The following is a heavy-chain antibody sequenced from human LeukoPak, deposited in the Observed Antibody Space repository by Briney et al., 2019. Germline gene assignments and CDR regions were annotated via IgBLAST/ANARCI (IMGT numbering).Heavy chain of an antibody. V-gene: IGHV3-21*01. Sequence: GGSLRLSCAASGFTFSSYSMNWVRQAPGKGLEWVSSISSSSSYIYYADSVKGRFTISRDNAKNSLYLQMNSLRAEDTAVYYCARDLGMIKGDVGDYWGQGTLVTVSS. CDR2: ISSSSSYI. J-gene: IGHJ4*02. D-gene: IGHD3-16*01. CDR3: ARDLGMIKGDVGDY. CDR1: GFTFSSYS.